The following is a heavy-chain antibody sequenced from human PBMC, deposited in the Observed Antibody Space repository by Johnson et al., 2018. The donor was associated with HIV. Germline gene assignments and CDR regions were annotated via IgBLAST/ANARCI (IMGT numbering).Heavy chain of an antibody. Sequence: QVQLVESGGGVVQPGRSLRLSCAASGFTFSSYAMHWVRHAPGKGLEWVAVIWYDGSNKYYADSVKGRFTISRDNSKNTLYLQMNRLRAEDTAVDYCARDKTNSGSYSTYAVDIWGQGTMVTVSS. CDR1: GFTFSSYA. CDR2: IWYDGSNK. D-gene: IGHD1-26*01. CDR3: ARDKTNSGSYSTYAVDI. J-gene: IGHJ3*02. V-gene: IGHV3-33*08.